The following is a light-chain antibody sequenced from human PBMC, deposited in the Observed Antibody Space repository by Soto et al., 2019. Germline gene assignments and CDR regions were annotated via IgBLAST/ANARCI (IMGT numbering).Light chain of an antibody. Sequence: DIVMTQSPLSLPVSPGEPASISCRSSQSLLYSNGNNYLDWYLQKQGQSPQLLIYLGSSRASGVPDRFSASGSGTDFTLKISRVEAEDVGVYYCMQALQTPPTFGQGTRVEIK. J-gene: IGKJ1*01. CDR2: LGS. CDR3: MQALQTPPT. CDR1: QSLLYSNGNNY. V-gene: IGKV2-28*01.